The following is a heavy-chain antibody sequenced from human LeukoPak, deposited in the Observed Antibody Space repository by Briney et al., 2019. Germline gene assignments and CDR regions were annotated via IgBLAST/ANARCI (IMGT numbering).Heavy chain of an antibody. CDR1: GGSFSGYY. D-gene: IGHD3-22*01. Sequence: SETLSLTCAVYGGSFSGYYWSWIRQPPGKGLEWIGEINHSGSTNYNPSLKRRVTISVDTSKNQFSLKLSSVTAADTAVYYCARGFVGGSSGYYLPYYGMDVWGQGTTVTVSS. CDR2: INHSGST. J-gene: IGHJ6*02. CDR3: ARGFVGGSSGYYLPYYGMDV. V-gene: IGHV4-34*01.